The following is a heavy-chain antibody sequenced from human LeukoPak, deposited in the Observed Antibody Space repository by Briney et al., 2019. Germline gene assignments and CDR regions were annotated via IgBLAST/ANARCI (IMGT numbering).Heavy chain of an antibody. CDR2: IKQDGSEK. D-gene: IGHD6-19*01. Sequence: GGSLRLSCAASGFTFSSYWMSWVRQAPGKGLEWVANIKQDGSEKYYVDSVKGRFTVSRDNAKNSLFLQMSSLGAEDTAVYYCARDFNPAGSSSGWSTCKYWGQGTLVTVSS. CDR1: GFTFSSYW. V-gene: IGHV3-7*05. CDR3: ARDFNPAGSSSGWSTCKY. J-gene: IGHJ4*02.